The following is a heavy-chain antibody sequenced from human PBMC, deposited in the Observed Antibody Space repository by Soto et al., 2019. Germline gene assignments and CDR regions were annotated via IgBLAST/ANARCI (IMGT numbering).Heavy chain of an antibody. J-gene: IGHJ6*02. CDR3: ARAGFHFGLDV. Sequence: QVQLLESGGGVVQPGRSLRLYCAASAFTFSDFAMHWVRQAPGKGLEWMAVMSSDGTTIYYAGSVKGRFTISRDNFKSTLYLQMNSLRPDDTAVYYCARAGFHFGLDVWGLGTTVTVS. V-gene: IGHV3-30-3*01. D-gene: IGHD3-9*01. CDR2: MSSDGTTI. CDR1: AFTFSDFA.